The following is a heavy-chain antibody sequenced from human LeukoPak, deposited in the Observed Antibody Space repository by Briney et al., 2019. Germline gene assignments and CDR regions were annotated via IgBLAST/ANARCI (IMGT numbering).Heavy chain of an antibody. CDR2: ISGSGGST. Sequence: GGSLRLSCAASGFTFSSYAMSWVRQAPGKGLEWVSAISGSGGSTYYADSVKGRFTISRDNSKNTLYLQMNSLRAEDTAVYYCAKDPTYYYDSSGYYPPLPGGYWGQGTLVTVSS. D-gene: IGHD3-22*01. CDR3: AKDPTYYYDSSGYYPPLPGGY. J-gene: IGHJ4*02. V-gene: IGHV3-23*01. CDR1: GFTFSSYA.